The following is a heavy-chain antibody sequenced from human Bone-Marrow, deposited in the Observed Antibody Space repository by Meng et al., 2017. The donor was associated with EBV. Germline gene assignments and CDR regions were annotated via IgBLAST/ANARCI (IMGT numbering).Heavy chain of an antibody. CDR2: LDHSGST. CDR3: ARDISGTIDY. J-gene: IGHJ4*02. Sequence: QVQLQQSATGLVKPWGNLFLTCGCSGCSISSSNWWSWVRQPPGKGLEWIGELDHSGSTNYNPSLKSRVTISIDKSKNQFSLKLSSVTAADTAVYYCARDISGTIDYWGQGTLVTVSS. CDR1: GCSISSSNW. D-gene: IGHD3-10*01. V-gene: IGHV4-4*02.